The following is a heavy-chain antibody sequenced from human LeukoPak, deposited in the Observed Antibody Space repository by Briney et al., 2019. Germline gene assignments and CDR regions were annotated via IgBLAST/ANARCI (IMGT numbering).Heavy chain of an antibody. CDR1: GYTFTSYG. Sequence: ASVKVSCKASGYTFTSYGISWVRQAPGQGLEWMGWISAYNGNTNYAQKLQGRVTMTTDTSTSTAYMELRSLRSDDTAVYYCARGLYCGGDCYSDDAFDIWGQGTMVTVSS. V-gene: IGHV1-18*01. CDR3: ARGLYCGGDCYSDDAFDI. D-gene: IGHD2-21*01. CDR2: ISAYNGNT. J-gene: IGHJ3*02.